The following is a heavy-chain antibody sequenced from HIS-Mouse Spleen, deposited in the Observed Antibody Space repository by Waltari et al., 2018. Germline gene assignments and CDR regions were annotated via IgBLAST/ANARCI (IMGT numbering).Heavy chain of an antibody. Sequence: QLQLQESCPGLVKPSETLSLTCTVSAGSISSSSYYWGWIRQPPGKGLGGIGSIYYSGSTYYNPSLKSRVTISVDTSKNQFSLKLSSVTAADTAVYYCAREIPYSSSWYDWYFDLWGRGTLVTVSS. CDR1: AGSISSSSYY. J-gene: IGHJ2*01. D-gene: IGHD6-13*01. CDR2: IYYSGST. CDR3: AREIPYSSSWYDWYFDL. V-gene: IGHV4-39*07.